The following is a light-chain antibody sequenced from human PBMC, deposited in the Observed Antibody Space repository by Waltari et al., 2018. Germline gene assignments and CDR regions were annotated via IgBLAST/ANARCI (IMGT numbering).Light chain of an antibody. Sequence: QSALTQPPSVSGSPGQSVTISCPGTSSDVGSSNRVSWYQQPPGTAPKLVIYEVSNRPSGVPDRFSGSKSGNTASLTISGLQAEDEADYYCSSYTSSSTWVFGGGTKLTVL. CDR2: EVS. V-gene: IGLV2-18*02. CDR1: SSDVGSSNR. CDR3: SSYTSSSTWV. J-gene: IGLJ3*02.